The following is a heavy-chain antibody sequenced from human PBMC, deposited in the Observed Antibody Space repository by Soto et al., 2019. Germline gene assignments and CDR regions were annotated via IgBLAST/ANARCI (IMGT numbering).Heavy chain of an antibody. V-gene: IGHV4-59*01. CDR1: GGSMSNYY. J-gene: IGHJ5*02. Sequence: SETLSLTCTVSGGSMSNYYWSWIRHPPGKGLEWIGYIYYIGSTNYNPSLKSRVTMSVDTSRNQLSLNLTSVTAADPAVYYCARGPTPALGAPWARVNCCEPWGRGPMVTVSS. D-gene: IGHD2-21*01. CDR2: IYYIGST. CDR3: ARGPTPALGAPWARVNCCEP.